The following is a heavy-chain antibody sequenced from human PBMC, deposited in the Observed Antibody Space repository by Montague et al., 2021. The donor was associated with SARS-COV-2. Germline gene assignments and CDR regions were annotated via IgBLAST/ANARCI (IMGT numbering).Heavy chain of an antibody. CDR2: INDRGVTNY. Sequence: SETLSLTRAVYGESFSGFFWSWIRQPPGKGLEWIAEINDRGVTNYNYNPSLGSRVAISADTSKNQFSLKLRSVTAADTAVYYCARWDPQTLTVISLRGKSANDYWGQGTLVTVSS. CDR1: GESFSGFF. CDR3: ARWDPQTLTVISLRGKSANDY. V-gene: IGHV4-34*01. D-gene: IGHD4-11*01. J-gene: IGHJ4*02.